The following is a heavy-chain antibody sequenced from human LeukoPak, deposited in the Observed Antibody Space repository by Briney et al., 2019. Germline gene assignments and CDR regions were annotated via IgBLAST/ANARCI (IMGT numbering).Heavy chain of an antibody. CDR1: GFTFSSYG. V-gene: IGHV3-30*02. J-gene: IGHJ4*02. Sequence: GGALRLSCAASGFTFSSYGMHWVRQAPGKGLEGVAFIRYDGSNKYYADSVKGRFTISRDNSKNTLYLQMNSLRAEDTAVYYCAKDYDFWSGYYSGGYFDYWGQGTLVTVSS. CDR3: AKDYDFWSGYYSGGYFDY. D-gene: IGHD3-3*01. CDR2: IRYDGSNK.